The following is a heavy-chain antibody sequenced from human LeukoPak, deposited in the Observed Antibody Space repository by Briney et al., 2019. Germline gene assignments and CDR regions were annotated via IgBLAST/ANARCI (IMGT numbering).Heavy chain of an antibody. D-gene: IGHD2-8*02. CDR1: GYTFTSYG. CDR3: ARSRVSRLVKWFDT. V-gene: IGHV1-8*03. Sequence: ASVKVSCMASGYTFTSYGINGVRQATGQGLEWMGWMNPNSCSTDYAQKFQGRVTNTRNTPINTADMELSSLRSEDTAVYYCARSRVSRLVKWFDTWGQGTLVTVSS. CDR2: MNPNSCST. J-gene: IGHJ5*02.